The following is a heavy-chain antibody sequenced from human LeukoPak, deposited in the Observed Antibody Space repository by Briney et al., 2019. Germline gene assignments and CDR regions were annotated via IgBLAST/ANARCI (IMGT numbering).Heavy chain of an antibody. J-gene: IGHJ6*04. D-gene: IGHD2-15*01. Sequence: GSLRLSFAASGFTFISYEMNWVRPAPGQGLEWVAYISSTGNTVHYAGSVKGRFTISRDNPKNSLYLQMNRLRAEDTAVYYCTKETPQMDVWGKGTTVTVSS. V-gene: IGHV3-48*03. CDR2: ISSTGNTV. CDR3: TKETPQMDV. CDR1: GFTFISYE.